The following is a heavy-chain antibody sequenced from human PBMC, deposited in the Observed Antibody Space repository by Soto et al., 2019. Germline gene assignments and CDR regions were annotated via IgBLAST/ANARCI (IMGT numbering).Heavy chain of an antibody. CDR1: GFTFSSYG. D-gene: IGHD6-13*01. Sequence: GSLRLSCAASGFTFSSYGMHWVRQAPGKGLEWVAVISYDGSNKYYADSVKGRFTISRDNSKNTLYLQMNSLRAEDTAVYYCAKGPTSSSWYIGYYYYGMDVWGQGTTVTVYS. J-gene: IGHJ6*02. CDR3: AKGPTSSSWYIGYYYYGMDV. CDR2: ISYDGSNK. V-gene: IGHV3-30*18.